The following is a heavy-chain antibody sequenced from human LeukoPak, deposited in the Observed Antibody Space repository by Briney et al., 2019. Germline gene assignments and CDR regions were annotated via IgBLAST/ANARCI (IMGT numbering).Heavy chain of an antibody. J-gene: IGHJ4*02. CDR2: ITDSGDGT. Sequence: PGGSLRLSCAASGFTFSSSAMSWVRQAPGRGLEWVSSITDSGDGTYYADSVKGRFTISRDDSKNTLYLQMNSLRAEDTAVYYCAKDQCSSTSCYWVYWGQGTLVTVSS. D-gene: IGHD2-2*01. CDR3: AKDQCSSTSCYWVY. CDR1: GFTFSSSA. V-gene: IGHV3-23*01.